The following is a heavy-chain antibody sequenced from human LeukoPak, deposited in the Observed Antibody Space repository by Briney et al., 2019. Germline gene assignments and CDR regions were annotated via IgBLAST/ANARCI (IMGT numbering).Heavy chain of an antibody. Sequence: GGSLRLSCAASGFTFSTYWMHWVRQAPGKGLVWVSRVRADGSSTTYADSVKGRFTISRDNAKNTLYLQMNSLRAEDTAIYYCARGPISSNPGTWGQGTLVTVSS. CDR1: GFTFSTYW. D-gene: IGHD2-2*01. V-gene: IGHV3-74*01. J-gene: IGHJ5*02. CDR3: ARGPISSNPGT. CDR2: VRADGSST.